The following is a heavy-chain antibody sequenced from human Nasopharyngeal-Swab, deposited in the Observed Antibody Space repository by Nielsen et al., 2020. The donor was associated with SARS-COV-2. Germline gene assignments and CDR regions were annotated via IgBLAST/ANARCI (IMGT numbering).Heavy chain of an antibody. CDR1: GFTFSSFR. CDR3: AKDVHGDYGGIDY. Sequence: GESLKISCAASGFTFSSFRMDWVRQAPGKGLEWVAVISYDGSKEYYGDSVKGRFTISRDNSKNTLYLQMNSLRVDDTAVYYCAKDVHGDYGGIDYWGQGILVTVSS. D-gene: IGHD4-17*01. V-gene: IGHV3-30*18. J-gene: IGHJ4*02. CDR2: ISYDGSKE.